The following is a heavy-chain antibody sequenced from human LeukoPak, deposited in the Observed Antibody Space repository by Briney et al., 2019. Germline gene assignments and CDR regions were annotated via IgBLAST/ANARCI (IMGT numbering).Heavy chain of an antibody. J-gene: IGHJ5*02. CDR3: ARVTTMLRGVITDP. D-gene: IGHD3-10*01. Sequence: GGSLRLSCAASGFTFTSYDITWVRQAPGKGLEWVSIISGSGGSTYHVDSVKGRFTTSRDNSKNTLYLQMNSLRAEDTAVYYCARVTTMLRGVITDPGGQGTLVIVSS. CDR2: ISGSGGST. V-gene: IGHV3-23*01. CDR1: GFTFTSYD.